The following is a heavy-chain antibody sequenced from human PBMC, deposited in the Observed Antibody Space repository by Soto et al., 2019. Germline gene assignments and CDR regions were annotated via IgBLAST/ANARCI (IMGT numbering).Heavy chain of an antibody. CDR2: IDYSGST. Sequence: ASETQSLTCTVSGGSISSGNDYWSWVRQPPGKGLEWIGYIDYSGSTDYNPSLKSRLTISVDTSKNQFSLNLSSVTAADTAVYYCARLPHLGYCSGIRCDRDYWGQGTLVTVSS. J-gene: IGHJ4*02. CDR1: GGSISSGNDY. D-gene: IGHD2-15*01. CDR3: ARLPHLGYCSGIRCDRDY. V-gene: IGHV4-30-4*01.